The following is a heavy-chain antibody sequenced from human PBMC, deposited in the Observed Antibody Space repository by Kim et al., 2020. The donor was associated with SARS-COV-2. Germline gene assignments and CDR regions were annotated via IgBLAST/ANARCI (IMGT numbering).Heavy chain of an antibody. CDR3: ARGDRRGANDAFDI. J-gene: IGHJ3*02. D-gene: IGHD1-26*01. Sequence: ADSVKGRFTISRDNSKNTLYLQMNSLRAGDTAVYYCARGDRRGANDAFDIWGQGTMVTVSS. V-gene: IGHV3-30*01.